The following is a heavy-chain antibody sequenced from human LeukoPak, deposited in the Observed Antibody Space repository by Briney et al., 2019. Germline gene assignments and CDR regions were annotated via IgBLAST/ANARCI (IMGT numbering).Heavy chain of an antibody. D-gene: IGHD6-19*01. V-gene: IGHV3-30*07. CDR1: VFTFSNFA. CDR3: VREQPGDGWSGFDY. J-gene: IGHJ4*02. CDR2: ICFDGSRQ. Sequence: GGSLRLSCAASVFTFSNFAMHWVRQAPGKGLEWVAVICFDGSRQHYAERLEGRFTISRDNSKNTVSLQMSSLRTEDTALYYCVREQPGDGWSGFDYWGQGTLVTVSS.